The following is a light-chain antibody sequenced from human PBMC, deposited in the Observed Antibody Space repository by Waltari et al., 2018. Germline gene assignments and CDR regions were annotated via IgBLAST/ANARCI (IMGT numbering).Light chain of an antibody. CDR1: QPVLYSANNKNY. J-gene: IGKJ2*01. V-gene: IGKV4-1*01. CDR3: HQFYVAPHT. CDR2: LAS. Sequence: DIVMTQSPDSLAVSLGERATIHCKSSQPVLYSANNKNYLAWYQQKPGQPPKLLIYLASTRDAGVTDRFRGSGSGTDFTLTISSLQAGDVAVYYCHQFYVAPHTVGQGTRLVIK.